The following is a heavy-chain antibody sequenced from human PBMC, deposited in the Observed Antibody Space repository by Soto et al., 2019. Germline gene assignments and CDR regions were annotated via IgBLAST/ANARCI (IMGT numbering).Heavy chain of an antibody. CDR3: ASVDTTMVRRVYFQH. CDR2: IYSGGST. D-gene: IGHD5-18*01. V-gene: IGHV3-66*01. CDR1: GFSVSSNY. Sequence: GGSLRLSCAASGFSVSSNYVSWVRQAPGKGLEWVSVIYSGGSTYYADSVKGRFTISRDNSKNTLYLQMNSLRAEDTAVYYCASVDTTMVRRVYFQHWGQGTLVTVSS. J-gene: IGHJ1*01.